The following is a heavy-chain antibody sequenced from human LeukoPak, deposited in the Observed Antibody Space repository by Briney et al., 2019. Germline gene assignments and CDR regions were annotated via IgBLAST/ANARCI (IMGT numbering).Heavy chain of an antibody. V-gene: IGHV5-10-1*01. CDR2: IDPSDSYT. J-gene: IGHJ4*02. CDR3: SRFWIGSGSCFPIDS. CDR1: GYSFTSYW. D-gene: IGHD3-10*01. Sequence: GESLKISCKGSGYSFTSYWITWVRQMPGKGLEWIGIIDPSDSYTKYSPSFQGHVTISADKSISTAYLQWSSLKASDTAMYYCSRFWIGSGSCFPIDSWGQGTLVTVSS.